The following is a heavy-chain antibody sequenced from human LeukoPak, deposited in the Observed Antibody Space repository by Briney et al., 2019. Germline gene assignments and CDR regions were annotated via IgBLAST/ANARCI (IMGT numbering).Heavy chain of an antibody. J-gene: IGHJ4*02. V-gene: IGHV4-59*01. D-gene: IGHD6-19*01. CDR3: ARERGAVAFDY. CDR1: GGSISSYC. Sequence: KTSETLSLTCTVSGGSISSYCWSWIRQPPGKALEWIGYIYYSGSTNYNPSLKSRVTISVDTSKNQFSLKLSSVTAADTAVYYCARERGAVAFDYWGQGTLVTVSS. CDR2: IYYSGST.